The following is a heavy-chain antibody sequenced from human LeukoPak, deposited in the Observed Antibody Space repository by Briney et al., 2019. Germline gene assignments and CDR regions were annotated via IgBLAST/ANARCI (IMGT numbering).Heavy chain of an antibody. D-gene: IGHD5-12*01. Sequence: GGSLRLSCAASGFSFKDYAMHWVRQSPGKGLEWVAVTSYDESTKYYVDSVRGRFTISRDNSKNTLFLQMNSLRDEDTAFYYCAGDRDWLRGFDYWGQGTLVTVSS. V-gene: IGHV3-30*04. CDR1: GFSFKDYA. CDR2: TSYDESTK. J-gene: IGHJ4*02. CDR3: AGDRDWLRGFDY.